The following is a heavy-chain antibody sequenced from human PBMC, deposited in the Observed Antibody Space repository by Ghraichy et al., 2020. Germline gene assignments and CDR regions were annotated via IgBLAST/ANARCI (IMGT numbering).Heavy chain of an antibody. CDR2: ISSSSSTI. Sequence: GGSLRLSCAASGFTFSSYSMNWVRQAPGKGLEWVSYISSSSSTIYYADSVKGRFTISRDNAKNSLYLQMNSLRAEDTAVYYCARERVVPAARDDAFDIWGQGTMVTVSS. J-gene: IGHJ3*02. CDR1: GFTFSSYS. V-gene: IGHV3-48*04. CDR3: ARERVVPAARDDAFDI. D-gene: IGHD2-2*01.